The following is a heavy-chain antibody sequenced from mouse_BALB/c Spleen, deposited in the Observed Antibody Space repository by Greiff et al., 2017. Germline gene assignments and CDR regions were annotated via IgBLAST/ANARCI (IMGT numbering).Heavy chain of an antibody. V-gene: IGHV5-6-5*01. CDR3: AEDRYDEAY. CDR1: GFTFSSYA. Sequence: EVMLVESGGGLVKPGGSLKLSCAASGFTFSSYAMSWVRQTPEKRLEWVASISSGGSTYYPDSVKGRFTISRDNARNILYLQMSSLKSEDTAMYYCAEDRYDEAYWGQGTLVTVSA. D-gene: IGHD2-14*01. CDR2: ISSGGST. J-gene: IGHJ3*01.